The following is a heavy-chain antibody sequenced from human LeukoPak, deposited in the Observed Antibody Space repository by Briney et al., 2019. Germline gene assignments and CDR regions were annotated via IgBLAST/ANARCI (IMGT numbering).Heavy chain of an antibody. CDR2: IYYSGST. V-gene: IGHV4-59*01. Sequence: PETLSLTCTVSGGSISSYYWSWIRQPPGKGLEWIGYIYYSGSTNYNPSLKSRVTISVDTSKNQFSLKLSSVTAADTAVYYCARGSPIQLSYYYYYYMDVWGKGTTVTVSS. D-gene: IGHD5-18*01. CDR3: ARGSPIQLSYYYYYYMDV. CDR1: GGSISSYY. J-gene: IGHJ6*03.